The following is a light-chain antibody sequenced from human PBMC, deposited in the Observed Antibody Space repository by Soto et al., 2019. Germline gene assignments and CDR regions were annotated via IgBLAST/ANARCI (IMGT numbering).Light chain of an antibody. Sequence: EIVMTQSPATLSVSPGERATLSCRASQSVSSNLAWYQQKPGQAPRLLIYGASTRATDIPARFSGSGSGTEFTLTISSLQSEDFAVYYCQQYNNWPTTFGQGTKVDIK. J-gene: IGKJ1*01. CDR3: QQYNNWPTT. V-gene: IGKV3-15*01. CDR2: GAS. CDR1: QSVSSN.